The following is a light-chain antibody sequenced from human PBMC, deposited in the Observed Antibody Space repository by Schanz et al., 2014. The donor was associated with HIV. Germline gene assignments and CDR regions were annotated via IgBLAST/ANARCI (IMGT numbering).Light chain of an antibody. CDR3: CSYARSSTVV. Sequence: SALTQPASVSGSPGQSITISCTGTSSDVGSYNLVSWYQQHPGKAPKLMIYDVTHRPSGVSNRFSGSKSGNTASLTISGLQAEDEADYYCCSYARSSTVVSAGGTKLTVL. CDR2: DVT. J-gene: IGLJ2*01. CDR1: SSDVGSYNL. V-gene: IGLV2-23*02.